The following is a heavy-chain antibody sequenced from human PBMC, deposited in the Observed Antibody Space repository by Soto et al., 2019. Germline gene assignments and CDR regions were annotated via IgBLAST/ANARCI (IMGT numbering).Heavy chain of an antibody. CDR3: ARDSLYGDYGYAFDI. Sequence: VQLVESGGGLVQPGGSLRLSCAASGFTFSSYSMNWVRQAPGKGLEWVSYISSSSSTIYYADTVKGRFTISGDTAKYSLYLQMTSLRAEDTAVYYCARDSLYGDYGYAFDIWGQGTMVTVSS. V-gene: IGHV3-48*01. CDR2: ISSSSSTI. CDR1: GFTFSSYS. J-gene: IGHJ3*02. D-gene: IGHD4-17*01.